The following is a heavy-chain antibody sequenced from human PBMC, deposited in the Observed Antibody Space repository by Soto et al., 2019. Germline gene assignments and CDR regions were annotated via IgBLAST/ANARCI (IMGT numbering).Heavy chain of an antibody. D-gene: IGHD4-4*01. CDR1: GCSMSSYY. V-gene: IGHV4-59*01. J-gene: IGHJ4*02. Sequence: QVQLQESGPGLVKPSETLSLTCNVSGCSMSSYYWSWIRQPPGKGLEWIGYVYYSGSTNYNPSLKIRVTISVDTSKNQFSLKLSSVTAADTAVYYCASYANYNHFWGQGTLVTVSS. CDR3: ASYANYNHF. CDR2: VYYSGST.